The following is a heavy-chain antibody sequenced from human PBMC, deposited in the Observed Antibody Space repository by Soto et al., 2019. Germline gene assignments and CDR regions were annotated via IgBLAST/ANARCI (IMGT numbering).Heavy chain of an antibody. CDR3: ARDRRGYTAGAEYYYCMDV. J-gene: IGHJ6*03. V-gene: IGHV1-69*04. D-gene: IGHD5-18*01. CDR2: IIPILGIA. CDR1: GGTFSSYT. Sequence: SVKLSCKASGGTFSSYTISWVRQAPGQGLEWMGRIIPILGIANYAQKFQGRVTITADKSTSTAYMELSSLRSEDTAVYYCARDRRGYTAGAEYYYCMDVWGKGTTVTLS.